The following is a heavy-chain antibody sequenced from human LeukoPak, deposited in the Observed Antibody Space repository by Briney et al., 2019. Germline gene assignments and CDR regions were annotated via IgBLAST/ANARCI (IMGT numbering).Heavy chain of an antibody. D-gene: IGHD7-27*01. CDR1: GAFINSYY. Sequence: SETLSLTCTVSGAFINSYYWSWIRQPAGKGLEWIGRIYTSGSTNYNPSLKSRVTMSVDTSKNQFSLKLSSVTAADTAVYYCARSPINWGSGGYYFDYWGQGTLVTVSS. J-gene: IGHJ4*02. CDR3: ARSPINWGSGGYYFDY. CDR2: IYTSGST. V-gene: IGHV4-4*07.